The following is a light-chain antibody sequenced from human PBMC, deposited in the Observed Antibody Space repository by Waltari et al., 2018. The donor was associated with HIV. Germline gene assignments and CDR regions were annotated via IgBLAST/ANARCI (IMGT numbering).Light chain of an antibody. J-gene: IGLJ2*01. V-gene: IGLV2-8*01. CDR1: SSDVGGYNY. CDR2: EVI. Sequence: QSALIQPPSASGSPGQSVTISCTGTSSDVGGYNYVSWYQQYPGKAPRLMIYEVIKRPSGVPDRFSGSKSGNTASLTVSGLQAEDEADYYCSSYAGSNNHVVFGGGTKLTVL. CDR3: SSYAGSNNHVV.